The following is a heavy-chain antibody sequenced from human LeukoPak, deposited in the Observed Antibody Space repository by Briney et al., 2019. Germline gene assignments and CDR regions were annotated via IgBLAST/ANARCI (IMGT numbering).Heavy chain of an antibody. J-gene: IGHJ4*02. D-gene: IGHD2-15*01. V-gene: IGHV3-30*02. CDR1: GFTFSSYG. Sequence: GGSLRLSCAVSGFTFSSYGMYWVRQAPGKGLEWVAFIRYDGSNKYYADSVKGRFTLSRDNSKNTLYLQMNSLRAEDTAVYYCAKAPVTTCSGAYCYPFDYWGQGTLVTVSS. CDR3: AKAPVTTCSGAYCYPFDY. CDR2: IRYDGSNK.